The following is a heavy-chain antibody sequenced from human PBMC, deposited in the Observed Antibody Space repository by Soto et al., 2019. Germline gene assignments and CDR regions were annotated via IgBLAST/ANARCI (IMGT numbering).Heavy chain of an antibody. CDR3: ARSRIWGSYRRTYYFDY. Sequence: QVQLQQWGAGLLKPSETLSLTCAVYGGSFSGYYWSWIRQPPGKGLEWIGEINHSGSTNYNPSLKSRFTISVDTSKNQFSLKLSSVTAADTAVYYCARSRIWGSYRRTYYFDYWGQGTLVTVSS. V-gene: IGHV4-34*01. J-gene: IGHJ4*02. CDR1: GGSFSGYY. CDR2: INHSGST. D-gene: IGHD3-16*02.